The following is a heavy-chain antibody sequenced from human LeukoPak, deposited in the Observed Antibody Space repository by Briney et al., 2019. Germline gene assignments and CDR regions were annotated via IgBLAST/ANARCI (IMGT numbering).Heavy chain of an antibody. Sequence: PGGSLRLSCVASGFTLSVDSMNRVRQAPGKGLEWVSSVSSTSSLLYYADSVKGRFTISRDNTKNSLYLQVSSLRAEDTAVYYCARDTSCYYYHATTLGGQGTTVTVSS. V-gene: IGHV3-21*01. J-gene: IGHJ6*02. CDR3: ARDTSCYYYHATTL. D-gene: IGHD1-26*01. CDR2: VSSTSSLL. CDR1: GFTLSVDS.